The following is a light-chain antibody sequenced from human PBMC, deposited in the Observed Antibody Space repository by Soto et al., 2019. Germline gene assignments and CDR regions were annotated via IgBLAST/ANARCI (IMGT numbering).Light chain of an antibody. CDR2: EVS. CDR1: SSDVGGYNS. V-gene: IGLV2-14*03. Sequence: QSALTQPASVSGSPGQSITISCTGTSSDVGGYNSVSWYQQHPGKAPKLMIYEVSHRPSGVSNRFSGSKSANTASLTISGLQAEDEADYYCSSYTSDSSYVFGSGTKVTVL. CDR3: SSYTSDSSYV. J-gene: IGLJ1*01.